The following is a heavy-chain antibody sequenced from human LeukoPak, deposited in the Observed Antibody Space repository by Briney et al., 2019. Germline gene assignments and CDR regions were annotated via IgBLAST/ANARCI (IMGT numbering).Heavy chain of an antibody. D-gene: IGHD5-18*01. CDR3: ARVDTAMVTWYRYYYYGMDV. J-gene: IGHJ6*02. CDR1: GYTFTSYD. V-gene: IGHV1-8*01. Sequence: ASVKVSCKASGYTFTSYDINWVRQATGQGLEWMGWMSPNSGNTGYAQKFQGRVTMTRNTSISTAYMELSSLRSEDTAVYYCARVDTAMVTWYRYYYYGMDVWGQGTTVTVSS. CDR2: MSPNSGNT.